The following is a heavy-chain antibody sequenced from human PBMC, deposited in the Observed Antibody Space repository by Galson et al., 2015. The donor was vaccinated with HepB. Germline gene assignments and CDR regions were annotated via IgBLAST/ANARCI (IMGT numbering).Heavy chain of an antibody. Sequence: SLRLSCAASGFTFSNYAMSWVRQAPGKGLEWVSFIAADGGSTKYADSVKGRFTISRDNSKNTLFLQMNSLRAEDTAVYYCAKYLTRSFDYWGQGTLVTVSS. CDR3: AKYLTRSFDY. CDR1: GFTFSNYA. D-gene: IGHD2-21*02. CDR2: IAADGGST. J-gene: IGHJ4*02. V-gene: IGHV3-23*01.